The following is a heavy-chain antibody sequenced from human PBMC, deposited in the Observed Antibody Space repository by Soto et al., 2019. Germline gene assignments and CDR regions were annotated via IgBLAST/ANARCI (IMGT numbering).Heavy chain of an antibody. CDR1: GFTFSSYA. D-gene: IGHD3-3*01. CDR3: ARPPREWQYYYYGMDV. J-gene: IGHJ6*02. V-gene: IGHV3-30-3*01. CDR2: ISYDGSNK. Sequence: QVQLVESGGGVVQPGRSLRLSCAASGFTFSSYAMHWVRQAPGKGLEWVAVISYDGSNKYYADSVKGRFTISRDNSKNTLYLQMNSLRAEVTAVYYCARPPREWQYYYYGMDVWGQGTTVTVSS.